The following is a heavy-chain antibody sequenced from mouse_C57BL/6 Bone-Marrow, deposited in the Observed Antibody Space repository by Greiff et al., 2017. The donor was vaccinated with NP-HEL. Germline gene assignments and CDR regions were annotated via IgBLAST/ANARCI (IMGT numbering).Heavy chain of an antibody. CDR3: ARQNYSNYVNYAMDY. V-gene: IGHV5-6*02. J-gene: IGHJ4*01. D-gene: IGHD2-5*01. CDR2: ISSGGSYT. Sequence: DVKLVESGGDLVKPGGSLKLSCAASGFTFSSYGMSWVRQTPDKRLEWVATISSGGSYTYYPDSVKGRFTISRDNAKNTLYLQMSSLKSEDTAMYYCARQNYSNYVNYAMDYWGQGTSVTVSS. CDR1: GFTFSSYG.